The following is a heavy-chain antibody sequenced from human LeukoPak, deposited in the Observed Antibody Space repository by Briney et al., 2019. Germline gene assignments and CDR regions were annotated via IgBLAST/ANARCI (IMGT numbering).Heavy chain of an antibody. CDR3: ARGVRYCTNGVCHRRGWFDP. D-gene: IGHD2-8*01. CDR1: GYTFTSYY. V-gene: IGHV1-46*01. J-gene: IGHJ5*02. CDR2: INPSGGST. Sequence: GASVKVSCKASGYTFTSYYMHWVRQAPGQGLEWMGIINPSGGSTNYAQKFQGRVTMTRDTSTSSVYMELSSLRSEDTAVYYCARGVRYCTNGVCHRRGWFDPWGQGTLVTVSS.